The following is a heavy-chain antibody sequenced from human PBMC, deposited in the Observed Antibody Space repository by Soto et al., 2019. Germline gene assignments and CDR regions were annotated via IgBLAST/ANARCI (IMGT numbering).Heavy chain of an antibody. CDR1: GGSISSYY. V-gene: IGHV4-4*07. CDR2: IYTRRST. CDR3: ARVGYSGTIDH. D-gene: IGHD2-15*01. Sequence: PSETLSLTCTVSGGSISSYYWSWIRQPAGKGLEWIGRIYTRRSTNYNPSLKSRVTMSVDTCKNQFSLKMSSVTAADTAVYYCARVGYSGTIDHWGQGTRVTVSS. J-gene: IGHJ4*02.